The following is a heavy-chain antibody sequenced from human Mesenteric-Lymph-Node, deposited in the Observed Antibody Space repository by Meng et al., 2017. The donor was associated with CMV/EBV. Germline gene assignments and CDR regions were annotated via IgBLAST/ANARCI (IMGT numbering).Heavy chain of an antibody. CDR1: GFTFDDYA. CDR3: ARGEGGSSWYLLDL. Sequence: GGSLRLSCAASGFTFDDYAMHWVRQGPGKGLEWVSRVNSDESSRTYSASVEGRFTISTDNAKNTIYLQMDNMRVEDTAVYHCARGEGGSSWYLLDLWGQGTLVTVSS. J-gene: IGHJ5*02. CDR2: VNSDESSR. D-gene: IGHD6-13*01. V-gene: IGHV3-74*01.